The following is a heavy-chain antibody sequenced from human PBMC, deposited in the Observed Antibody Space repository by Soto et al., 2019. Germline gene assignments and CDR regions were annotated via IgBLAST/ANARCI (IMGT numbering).Heavy chain of an antibody. CDR1: GFTFSSYG. CDR2: IWYDGSNK. V-gene: IGHV3-33*01. Sequence: GGSLRLSCAASGFTFSSYGMHWVRQAPGKGLEWVAVIWYDGSNKYYADSVKGRFTISRDNSKNTLYLQMNSLRAEDTAAYYCARSHHRGGYSLFDYLGHGTLLTVSS. CDR3: ARSHHRGGYSLFDY. J-gene: IGHJ4*01. D-gene: IGHD5-18*01.